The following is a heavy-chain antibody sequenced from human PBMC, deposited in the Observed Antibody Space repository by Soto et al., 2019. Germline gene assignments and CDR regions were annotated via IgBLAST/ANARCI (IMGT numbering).Heavy chain of an antibody. CDR2: IYHRGTT. D-gene: IGHD3-10*01. CDR3: ARAIRRGGGFAS. Sequence: QVQLQESGPGLVKPSESLSLTCTVSGGSISSYYWSWIRQPPGKGLAWIGCIYHRGTTNYSPSLKRRVSIAAAMSKTQFYLKLSSVTAADTAAYYCARAIRRGGGFASLGQGTLVTVSS. CDR1: GGSISSYY. V-gene: IGHV4-59*01. J-gene: IGHJ4*02.